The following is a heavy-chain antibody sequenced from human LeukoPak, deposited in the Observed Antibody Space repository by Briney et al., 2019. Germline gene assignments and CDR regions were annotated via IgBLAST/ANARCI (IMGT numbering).Heavy chain of an antibody. CDR2: INHSGST. V-gene: IGHV4-34*01. CDR3: ARGPGGDYGGKGSYYYYYGMDV. Sequence: PSETLSLTCAVYGGSFSGYYWSWIRRPPGKGLEWIGEINHSGSTNYNPSLKSRVTISVDTSKNQFSLKLSSVTAADTAVYYCARGPGGDYGGKGSYYYYYGMDVWGQGTTVTVSS. D-gene: IGHD4-23*01. CDR1: GGSFSGYY. J-gene: IGHJ6*02.